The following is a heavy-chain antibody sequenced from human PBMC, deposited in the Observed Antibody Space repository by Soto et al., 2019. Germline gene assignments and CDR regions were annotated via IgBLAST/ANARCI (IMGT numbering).Heavy chain of an antibody. V-gene: IGHV3-48*04. CDR1: GFTFNSHT. CDR2: ISDSSSTI. CDR3: TRELAY. Sequence: EVQLVESGGGLVQPGGSLRLSCAASGFTFNSHTMNWVRQAPGKGLEWLSYISDSSSTIYYADSVKGRFTISRDNAKNSLYLQMNSLRAEDTAVYYCTRELAYWGQGTLVNVSA. J-gene: IGHJ4*02.